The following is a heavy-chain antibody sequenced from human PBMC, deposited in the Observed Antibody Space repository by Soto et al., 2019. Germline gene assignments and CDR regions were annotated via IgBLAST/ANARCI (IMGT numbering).Heavy chain of an antibody. CDR2: INSDGSST. Sequence: GGSLRLSCAASGFTFSSYWMHWVRQAPWKGLLWVSRINSDGSSTSYADSVKGRFTISRDNAKNTLYLQIDSLRAEDTAVYYCAREAPYYFDYWGQGTLVTVSS. J-gene: IGHJ4*02. CDR3: AREAPYYFDY. V-gene: IGHV3-74*01. CDR1: GFTFSSYW.